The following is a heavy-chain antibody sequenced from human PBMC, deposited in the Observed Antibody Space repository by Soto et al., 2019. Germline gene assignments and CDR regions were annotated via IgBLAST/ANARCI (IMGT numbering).Heavy chain of an antibody. CDR3: AREPNYFDY. Sequence: QVQLVQSGAEVKKPGASVKVACKASGYTFTSYGISWERQAHGQGLEWMGWISAYNGNTKYAQKLQGRVTMTTDTSTSTADMELRSLRSDDTAVYYCAREPNYFDYWGQGTLVTVSS. CDR1: GYTFTSYG. CDR2: ISAYNGNT. V-gene: IGHV1-18*01. J-gene: IGHJ4*02.